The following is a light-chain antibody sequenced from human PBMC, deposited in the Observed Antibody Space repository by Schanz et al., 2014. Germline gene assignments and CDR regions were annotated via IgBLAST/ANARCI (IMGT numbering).Light chain of an antibody. CDR3: SSYAGSINWV. V-gene: IGLV2-8*01. CDR2: EIN. Sequence: QSALTQPASVSGSPGQSITISCTGTSSDVGGYNYVSWYQQNPGKAPKLMIYEINKRPSGVPDRFSGSKSGNTASLAISGLQAEDEADYYCSSYAGSINWVFGGGTKLTVL. J-gene: IGLJ3*02. CDR1: SSDVGGYNY.